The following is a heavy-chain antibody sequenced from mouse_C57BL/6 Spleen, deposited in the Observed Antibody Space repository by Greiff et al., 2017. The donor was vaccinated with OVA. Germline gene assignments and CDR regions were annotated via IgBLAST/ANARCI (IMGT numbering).Heavy chain of an antibody. CDR2: ISYDGSN. Sequence: EVKLVESGPGLVKPSQSLSLTCSVTGYSITSGYYWNWIRQFPGNKLEWMGDISYDGSNNYNPSLKNRISITRDTSKNQFFLKLNSVTTEDTATYYCARDRRDYGFDYWGQGTTLTVSS. CDR1: GYSITSGYY. CDR3: ARDRRDYGFDY. V-gene: IGHV3-6*01. J-gene: IGHJ2*01. D-gene: IGHD2-4*01.